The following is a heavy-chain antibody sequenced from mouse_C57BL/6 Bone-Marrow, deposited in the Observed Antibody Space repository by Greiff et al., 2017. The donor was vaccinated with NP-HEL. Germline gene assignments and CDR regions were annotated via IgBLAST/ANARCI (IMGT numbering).Heavy chain of an antibody. Sequence: EVQLVESGGGLVQPGGSLSLSCAASGFTFTDYYMSWVRQPPGKALEWLGFIRNKANGYTTEYSASVKGRFTISRDNSQSILYLQMNALRAEDSATYYCARGLPEGFDYWGQGTTLTVSS. CDR3: ARGLPEGFDY. D-gene: IGHD2-2*01. CDR2: IRNKANGYTT. V-gene: IGHV7-3*01. CDR1: GFTFTDYY. J-gene: IGHJ2*01.